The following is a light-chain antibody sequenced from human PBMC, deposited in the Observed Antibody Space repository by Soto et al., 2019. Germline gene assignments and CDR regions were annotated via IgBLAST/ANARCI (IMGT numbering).Light chain of an antibody. CDR1: SGHSSYA. CDR2: VNNDGSH. J-gene: IGLJ2*01. Sequence: QPVLTQSPSASASLGASVKLTCSLSSGHSSYAIAWHQQQPDKGPRFLMKVNNDGSHNKGDGIPDRFSGSSSGAERYLIISSLQSDDEADYYCQTWGTGIVLFGGGTKLTVL. CDR3: QTWGTGIVL. V-gene: IGLV4-69*01.